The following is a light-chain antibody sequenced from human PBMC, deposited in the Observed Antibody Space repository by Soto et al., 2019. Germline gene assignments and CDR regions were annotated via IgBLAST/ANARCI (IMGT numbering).Light chain of an antibody. V-gene: IGKV3-20*01. CDR1: QSVSDSF. Sequence: IVLTQTPGTLSLSPGETATLSCRASQSVSDSFLAWYQQRPGQAPRLLIYVASTRATGIPERFSGSGSGTDFTLTINRLEHEDSAVYYCQQYGSSPLTFGGGTKADIK. CDR2: VAS. J-gene: IGKJ4*01. CDR3: QQYGSSPLT.